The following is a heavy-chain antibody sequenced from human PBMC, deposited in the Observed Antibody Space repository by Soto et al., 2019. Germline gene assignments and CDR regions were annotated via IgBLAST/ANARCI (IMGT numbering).Heavy chain of an antibody. V-gene: IGHV4-31*03. D-gene: IGHD2-15*01. CDR1: GGSISSGGYY. CDR2: IYYSGST. Sequence: PSETVSLTCTVSGGSISSGGYYWSWIRQHPGKGLEWIGYIYYSGSTYYNPSLKSRVTISVDTSKNQFSLKLSSVTAADTAVYYCARLPGLLGLHFDYWGQGTLVTVSS. J-gene: IGHJ4*02. CDR3: ARLPGLLGLHFDY.